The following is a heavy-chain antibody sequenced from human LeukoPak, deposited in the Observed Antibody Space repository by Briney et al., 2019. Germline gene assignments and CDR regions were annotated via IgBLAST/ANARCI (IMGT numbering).Heavy chain of an antibody. J-gene: IGHJ3*02. CDR3: ARPKGDAFDT. CDR1: GGSISSYY. V-gene: IGHV4-59*08. CDR2: IYYSGST. Sequence: SETLSLTRTVSGGSISSYYWSWIRQPPRKGLEWIGYIYYSGSTNYNPSLKSRVTISVDTSKNQFSLKLSAVTAADTAVYYCARPKGDAFDTWGQGTMVTVSS.